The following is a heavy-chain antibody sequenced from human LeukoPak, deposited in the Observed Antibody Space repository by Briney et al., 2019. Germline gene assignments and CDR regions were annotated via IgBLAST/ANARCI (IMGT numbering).Heavy chain of an antibody. CDR3: ARDSYDSSGYYSNFQH. V-gene: IGHV3-21*01. Sequence: GGSLRLSCAASGFTFSSYSMNWVRQAPGKGLEWVSSISSSSSYIYYADSVKGRFTISRDNAKNSLYLQMNSLRAEDTAVYYCARDSYDSSGYYSNFQHWGQGTLVTVSS. J-gene: IGHJ1*01. D-gene: IGHD3-22*01. CDR1: GFTFSSYS. CDR2: ISSSSSYI.